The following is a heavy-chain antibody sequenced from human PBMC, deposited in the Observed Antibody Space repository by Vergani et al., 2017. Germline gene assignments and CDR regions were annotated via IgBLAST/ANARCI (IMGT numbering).Heavy chain of an antibody. V-gene: IGHV3-21*01. CDR2: ISSSSSYI. Sequence: EVQLVESGGGLVKPGGSLRLSCAASGFTFSSYSMNWVRQAPGKGLEWVSSISSSSSYIYYADSVKGRFTISRDNAKNSLYLQMNSLRAEDTAVYYCARDPDTKGAPAFDYGGQGRLVTVSS. J-gene: IGHJ4*02. D-gene: IGHD1-26*01. CDR1: GFTFSSYS. CDR3: ARDPDTKGAPAFDY.